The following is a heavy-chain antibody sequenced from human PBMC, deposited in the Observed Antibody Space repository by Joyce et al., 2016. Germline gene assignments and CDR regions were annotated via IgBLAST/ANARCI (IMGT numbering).Heavy chain of an antibody. J-gene: IGHJ5*02. CDR2: IHQSGST. V-gene: IGHV4-34*01. CDR1: GVSLSDSF. CDR3: ACELCLRGVINNWYDP. D-gene: IGHD3-10*01. Sequence: QVQLQQWGAGLLKPSETLSLTCAVSGVSLSDSFWSWIRQPPGKGLEWIGEIHQSGSTNYNPSLRSRLTLSVDTSKNQLSLKLNSVTAADTAVYFCACELCLRGVINNWYDPWGQGTLVTVSS.